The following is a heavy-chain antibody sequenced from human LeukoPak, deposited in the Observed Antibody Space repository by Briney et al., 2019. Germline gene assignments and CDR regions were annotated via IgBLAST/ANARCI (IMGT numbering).Heavy chain of an antibody. CDR1: GFTFSSYA. V-gene: IGHV3-23*01. D-gene: IGHD1-26*01. J-gene: IGHJ4*02. CDR2: ISGSSGST. Sequence: PGGSLRLSCAASGFTFSSYAMSWVRQAPGKGLEWVSAISGSSGSTYYADSVKGRFTISRDNSKNTLYLQMNSLRAEDTAVYYCAKGGTYSSYYFDYWGQGTLVTVSS. CDR3: AKGGTYSSYYFDY.